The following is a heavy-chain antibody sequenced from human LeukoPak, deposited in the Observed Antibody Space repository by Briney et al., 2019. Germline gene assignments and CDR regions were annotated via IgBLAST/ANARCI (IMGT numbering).Heavy chain of an antibody. CDR3: ARAPYSFGVVTPFGY. CDR1: GYTFTSYY. D-gene: IGHD3-3*01. V-gene: IGHV1-46*01. J-gene: IGHJ4*02. Sequence: ASAKVSCKASGYTFTSYYMHWVRQAPGQGLEWMGIINPSGGSTSYAQKFQGRVTMTRDTSTSTVYMELSSLRSEDTAVYYCARAPYSFGVVTPFGYWGQGTLVTVSS. CDR2: INPSGGST.